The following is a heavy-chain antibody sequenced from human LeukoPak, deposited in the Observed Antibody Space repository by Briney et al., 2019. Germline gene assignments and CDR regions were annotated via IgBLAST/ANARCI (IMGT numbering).Heavy chain of an antibody. CDR1: GFTFSSYA. Sequence: PGGSLRLSCAASGFTFSSYAMSWVRQAPGKGLEWVSAISGSGGSTYYADSVKGRVTISRDNAKNTLYLQMNSLRAEDTAVYYCASESASRNWYNWGQGTLVTVSA. J-gene: IGHJ4*02. CDR3: ASESASRNWYN. D-gene: IGHD6-13*01. CDR2: ISGSGGST. V-gene: IGHV3-23*01.